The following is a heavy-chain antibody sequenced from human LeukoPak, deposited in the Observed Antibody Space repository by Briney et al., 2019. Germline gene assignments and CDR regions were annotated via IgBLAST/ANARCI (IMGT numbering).Heavy chain of an antibody. J-gene: IGHJ4*02. CDR3: ARHDY. CDR1: GDTFTGYY. CDR2: INPNHGDT. Sequence: ASVKVSCKASGDTFTGYYMHWVRQAPGQGLEWMGWINPNHGDTNYAQKFQDRVSMTRDPSISTAYMELSSLRSEATAVYYCARHDYWGQGTLVTVSS. V-gene: IGHV1-2*02.